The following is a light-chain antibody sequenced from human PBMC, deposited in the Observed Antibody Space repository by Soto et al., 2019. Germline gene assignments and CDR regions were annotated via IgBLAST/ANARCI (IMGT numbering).Light chain of an antibody. CDR2: EVS. V-gene: IGLV2-14*01. Sequence: SALTQPASVSGSPGQSITISCTGTSSDVGGYDFVSWYQQHPGKAPKLMIYEVSNRPSGVSNRFSGSKSGNTASLTISGLQAEDEADYYCSSYTSSSTVVFGGGTKLT. CDR1: SSDVGGYDF. J-gene: IGLJ2*01. CDR3: SSYTSSSTVV.